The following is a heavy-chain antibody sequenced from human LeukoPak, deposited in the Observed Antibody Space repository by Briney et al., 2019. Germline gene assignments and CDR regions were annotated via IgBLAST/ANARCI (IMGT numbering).Heavy chain of an antibody. CDR3: AKDQEGYDY. J-gene: IGHJ4*02. CDR2: ISGSAGDI. V-gene: IGHV3-23*01. D-gene: IGHD6-13*01. CDR1: GLTFSGYP. Sequence: GGSLRLSCVVSGLTFSGYPTTWVRQAPGKGLEWVSTISGSAGDIHYADSVKGRFTISRDNAKNTLYLQMNSLRVEDTAVYYCAKDQEGYDYWGQGTLVTVSS.